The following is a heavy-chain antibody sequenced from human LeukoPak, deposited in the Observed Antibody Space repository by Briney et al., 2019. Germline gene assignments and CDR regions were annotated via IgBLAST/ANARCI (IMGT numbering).Heavy chain of an antibody. CDR1: GVTFRSYA. Sequence: GGSLRLSCAASGVTFRSYAMSWVRQAPGKGLEWVSAISASGGSTYYADSVKGRFTISRDNSKNTLSLQMNSLRAEDTAVYYCAKDVLSSGSPDFDNWGQGTLVTVSS. CDR3: AKDVLSSGSPDFDN. D-gene: IGHD3-22*01. V-gene: IGHV3-23*01. J-gene: IGHJ4*02. CDR2: ISASGGST.